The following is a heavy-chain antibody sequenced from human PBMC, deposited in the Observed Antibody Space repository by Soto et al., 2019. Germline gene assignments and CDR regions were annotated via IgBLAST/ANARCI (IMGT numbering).Heavy chain of an antibody. J-gene: IGHJ5*02. CDR3: VRDGTKTLRDWFDP. CDR1: SDSMNSGGYY. Sequence: SETLSLTCSVSSDSMNSGGYYWSWIRKSAGKGLEWIGRIYATGTTDYNPSLKSRVMMSVDTSKKQFSLKLRSVTAADTAVYYCVRDGTKTLRDWFDPWGQGISVTVSS. V-gene: IGHV4-61*02. D-gene: IGHD1-1*01. CDR2: IYATGTT.